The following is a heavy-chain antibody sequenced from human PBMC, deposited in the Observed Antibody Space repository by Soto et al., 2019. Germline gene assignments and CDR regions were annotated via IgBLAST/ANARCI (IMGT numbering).Heavy chain of an antibody. CDR2: TYYSGTT. D-gene: IGHD1-1*01. J-gene: IGHJ5*02. Sequence: PPGRRLEWIGHTYYSGTTNYNPSLKSRITMSVDTSKNQFSLKLSSVTAADTAVYYFAIVVETGGNWFDPRGQRPLGTVS. CDR3: AIVVETGGNWFDP. V-gene: IGHV4-59*01.